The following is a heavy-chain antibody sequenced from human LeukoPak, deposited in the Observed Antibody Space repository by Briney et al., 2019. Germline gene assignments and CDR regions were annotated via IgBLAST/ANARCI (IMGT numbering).Heavy chain of an antibody. CDR1: GYTFTDYY. Sequence: ASVKVSCKASGYTFTDYYMHWVRQAPGQGLEWMGWINPHSGGTNHAQKFQGRVTMTRDTSISTVYMEVSRLRSDDRAVYYCARDSSYSSSLYYFEYWGQGTLVTVSS. D-gene: IGHD6-6*01. CDR2: INPHSGGT. J-gene: IGHJ4*02. V-gene: IGHV1-2*02. CDR3: ARDSSYSSSLYYFEY.